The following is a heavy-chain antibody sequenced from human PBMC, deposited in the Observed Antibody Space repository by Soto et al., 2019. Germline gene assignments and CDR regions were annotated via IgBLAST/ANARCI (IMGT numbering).Heavy chain of an antibody. CDR3: ARDFNYGSGRGGMDV. J-gene: IGHJ6*02. CDR2: INPNSGGT. Sequence: QVQLVQSGAEVKKPGASVKVSCKASGYTFTGYYMHWVRQAPGQGLEWMGWINPNSGGTNYAQKFQGWVTMTRDTAIRTAYMELSRLRSDDTAVYYCARDFNYGSGRGGMDVWGQGTTVTVSS. CDR1: GYTFTGYY. D-gene: IGHD3-10*01. V-gene: IGHV1-2*04.